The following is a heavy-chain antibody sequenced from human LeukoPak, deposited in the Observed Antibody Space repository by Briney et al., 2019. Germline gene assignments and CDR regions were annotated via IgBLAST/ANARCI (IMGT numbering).Heavy chain of an antibody. V-gene: IGHV3-48*01. Sequence: GGSLRLSCAASGFTFSSYSMNWVRQAPGKGLEWVSYISSSSSTIYYADSVKGRFTISRDNSKNTLYLQMNSLRAEDTAVYYCAKGRSGSYLSYYFDFWGQGTLVTVSS. CDR3: AKGRSGSYLSYYFDF. CDR1: GFTFSSYS. D-gene: IGHD1-26*01. J-gene: IGHJ4*02. CDR2: ISSSSSTI.